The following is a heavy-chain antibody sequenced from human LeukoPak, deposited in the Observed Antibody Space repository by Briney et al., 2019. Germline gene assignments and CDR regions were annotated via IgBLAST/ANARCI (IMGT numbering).Heavy chain of an antibody. CDR2: ISAYNGNT. D-gene: IGHD5-24*01. V-gene: IGHV1-18*01. Sequence: GASVKVSCKASGYTFTSYGISWVRQAPGQGLEWMGWISAYNGNTNYAQKLQGRVTMTTDTSTSTAYMELRSLRSDDTAVYYCAREVSGDGYNWDAFDIWGQGTMVTVSS. CDR3: AREVSGDGYNWDAFDI. CDR1: GYTFTSYG. J-gene: IGHJ3*02.